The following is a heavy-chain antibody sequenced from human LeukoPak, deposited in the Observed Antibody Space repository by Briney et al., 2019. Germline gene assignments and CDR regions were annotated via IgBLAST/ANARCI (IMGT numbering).Heavy chain of an antibody. CDR2: INAGNGNT. CDR3: AKSPVRLRLGELSPPGDY. Sequence: ASVKVSCKASGYTFTSYAMHWVRQAPGQRLEWMGWINAGNGNTKCSQKFQGRVTITRDTSASTAYMELSSLRSEDTAVYYCAKSPVRLRLGELSPPGDYWGQGTLVTVSS. D-gene: IGHD3-16*02. V-gene: IGHV1-3*01. CDR1: GYTFTSYA. J-gene: IGHJ4*02.